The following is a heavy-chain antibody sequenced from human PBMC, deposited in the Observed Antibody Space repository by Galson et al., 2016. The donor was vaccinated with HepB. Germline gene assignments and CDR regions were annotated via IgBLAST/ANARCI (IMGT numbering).Heavy chain of an antibody. Sequence: SVKVSCKASGYSFAGYVIHWVRQAPGQGLEWMGWINPKTGGTKFAQRFQDRVTVTRDTSSNTAYMDLSSLRPDDTAVYYCECPGIVGAVATTPGDYWGQGTLVTVSP. V-gene: IGHV1-2*02. CDR3: ECPGIVGAVATTPGDY. CDR1: GYSFAGYV. CDR2: INPKTGGT. D-gene: IGHD1-26*01. J-gene: IGHJ4*02.